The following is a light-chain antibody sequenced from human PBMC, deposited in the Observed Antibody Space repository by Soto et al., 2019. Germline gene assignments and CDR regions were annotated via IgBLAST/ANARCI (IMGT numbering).Light chain of an antibody. CDR2: KAS. V-gene: IGKV1-5*03. CDR1: QSISTW. J-gene: IGKJ4*01. Sequence: EIQMTQSPSTLSASVGDRVSITCRASQSISTWLAWYQQKPGKAPKLLIYKASTLESGVPSRFSGSRSGTEFTLTISSLQTDDFATYYCQQYDSSPLTFGGGTKVDI. CDR3: QQYDSSPLT.